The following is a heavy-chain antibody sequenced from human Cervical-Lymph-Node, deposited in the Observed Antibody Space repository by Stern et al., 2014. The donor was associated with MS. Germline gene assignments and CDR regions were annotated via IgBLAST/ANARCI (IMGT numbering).Heavy chain of an antibody. CDR2: IHHSGTA. CDR1: GGSISSAGYY. V-gene: IGHV4-31*03. D-gene: IGHD5-12*01. CDR3: ARRRYSGYDDFDY. J-gene: IGHJ4*02. Sequence: QVQLQESGPGLVKPSQTLSLTCTVSGGSISSAGYYWSWIRQHPGQGLEWVGYIHHSGTAYYSPSLKSRVTISVDTSKNQLSLNLRSVTAADTAVYYCARRRYSGYDDFDYWGQGILVTVSS.